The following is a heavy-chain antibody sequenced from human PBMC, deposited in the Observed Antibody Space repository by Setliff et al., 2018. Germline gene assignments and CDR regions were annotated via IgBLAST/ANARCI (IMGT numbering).Heavy chain of an antibody. CDR2: IRPDGRNK. D-gene: IGHD3-22*01. V-gene: IGHV3-30*02. CDR1: GFTFSGYG. CDR3: AKDTYYYDSSGYYVFDY. Sequence: GGSLRLSCAASGFTFSGYGIHWVRQAPGKGLEWVALIRPDGRNKYYADFVKGRFTISRDNSKNTLYLQMNSLRVEDTAVYYCAKDTYYYDSSGYYVFDYWGQGTLVTVSS. J-gene: IGHJ4*02.